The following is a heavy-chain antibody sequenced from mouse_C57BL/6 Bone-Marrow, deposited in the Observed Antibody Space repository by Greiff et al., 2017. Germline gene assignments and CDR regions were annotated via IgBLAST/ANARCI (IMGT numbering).Heavy chain of an antibody. CDR2: ISNLAYSI. D-gene: IGHD4-1*01. V-gene: IGHV5-15*01. CDR1: GFTFSDYG. Sequence: EVQVVESGGGLVQPGGSLKLSCAASGFTFSDYGMAWVRQAPRKGPEWVAFISNLAYSIYYADTVTGRFTISRGNAKNTLYLEMSSLRSEDTAMYYCARHWDGAMDYWGQGTSVTVSS. J-gene: IGHJ4*01. CDR3: ARHWDGAMDY.